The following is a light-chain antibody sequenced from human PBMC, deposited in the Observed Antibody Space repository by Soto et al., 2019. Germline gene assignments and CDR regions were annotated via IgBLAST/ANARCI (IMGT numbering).Light chain of an antibody. J-gene: IGKJ1*01. CDR1: QSIGGF. V-gene: IGKV1-39*01. Sequence: DIQMTQSPSSLSVSVGDRVTITCRASQSIGGFLNWYQQKLGKAPKLLIYAASSLQSGVPSRFSGSGSGTDFALTISSLQPEDVATYYCQKYDSPPRTFGQGTKVEL. CDR3: QKYDSPPRT. CDR2: AAS.